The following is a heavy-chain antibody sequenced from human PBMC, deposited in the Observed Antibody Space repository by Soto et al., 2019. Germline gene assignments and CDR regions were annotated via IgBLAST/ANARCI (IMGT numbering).Heavy chain of an antibody. J-gene: IGHJ2*01. CDR3: ALGYTYWYFDL. V-gene: IGHV1-46*01. CDR1: GYTFTSYY. Sequence: QVQLVQSGAEVKKPGASVKVSCKASGYTFTSYYMHWVRQAPGQGLEWMGIINPSGGSTSYAQKFQGRVTMTRDTSTSTVYIELSSLRAEDTAVYYCALGYTYWYFDLWGRGTLVTVSS. CDR2: INPSGGST. D-gene: IGHD3-16*02.